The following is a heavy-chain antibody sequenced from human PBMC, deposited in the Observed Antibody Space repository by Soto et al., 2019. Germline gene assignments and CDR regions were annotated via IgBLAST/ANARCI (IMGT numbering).Heavy chain of an antibody. Sequence: GGSLRLSCAASGFTFSSYAMSWVRQAPGKGLEWVSAISGSGGSTYYADSVKGRFTISRDNSKNTLYLQMNSLRAEDTAVYYCAKGRAITMVRGVIDYWGQGTLVTVSS. CDR1: GFTFSSYA. V-gene: IGHV3-23*01. D-gene: IGHD3-10*01. CDR3: AKGRAITMVRGVIDY. J-gene: IGHJ4*02. CDR2: ISGSGGST.